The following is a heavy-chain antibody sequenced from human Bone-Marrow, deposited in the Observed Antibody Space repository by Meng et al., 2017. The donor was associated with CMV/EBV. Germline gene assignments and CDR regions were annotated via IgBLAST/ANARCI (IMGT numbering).Heavy chain of an antibody. CDR2: INWDGGST. D-gene: IGHD3-3*01. CDR3: ARGGVPIRVLEWLPTTYYYGMDV. V-gene: IGHV3-20*04. CDR1: GFTFDDYG. J-gene: IGHJ6*02. Sequence: GESLKISCAASGFTFDDYGMSWVRQAPGKGLEWVSVINWDGGSTGYADSVKGRFTISRDNAKNSLYLQMNSLRAEDTALYYCARGGVPIRVLEWLPTTYYYGMDVWGQGTTVTVSS.